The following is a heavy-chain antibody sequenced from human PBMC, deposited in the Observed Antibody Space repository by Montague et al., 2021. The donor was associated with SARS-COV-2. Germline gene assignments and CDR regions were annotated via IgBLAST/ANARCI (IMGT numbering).Heavy chain of an antibody. CDR1: GGSISSGSYY. D-gene: IGHD6-19*01. J-gene: IGHJ4*02. CDR2: ISISGST. V-gene: IGHV4-61*02. CDR3: ARDIAVAGQFDY. Sequence: TLSLTCTVSGGSISSGSYYWSWIRQPAGKGLEWIGRISISGSTNYNPSLKSRVTISVDTSKNQFSPKLSSVTAADTAVYYCARDIAVAGQFDYWGQGTLVTVSS.